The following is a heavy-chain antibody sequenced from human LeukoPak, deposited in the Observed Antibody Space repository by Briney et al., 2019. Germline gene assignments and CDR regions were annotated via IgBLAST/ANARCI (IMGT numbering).Heavy chain of an antibody. V-gene: IGHV4-39*01. Sequence: SETLSLTCTVSGGSISSSSYYWGWIRQPPGKGLEWIGSIYYSGSTYYNPSLKSRVTISVDTSKNQFSLKLSSVTAADTAVYYCARRVGGNCSSTSCYITINWFDPWGQGTLVTVSS. J-gene: IGHJ5*02. CDR1: GGSISSSSYY. D-gene: IGHD2-2*02. CDR3: ARRVGGNCSSTSCYITINWFDP. CDR2: IYYSGST.